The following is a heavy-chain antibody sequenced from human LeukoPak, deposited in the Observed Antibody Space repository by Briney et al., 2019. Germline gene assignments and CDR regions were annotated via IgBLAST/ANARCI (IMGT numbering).Heavy chain of an antibody. V-gene: IGHV4-59*01. D-gene: IGHD1-1*01. CDR2: VYYSETA. CDR1: GASINSYY. CDR3: ASQLGGTTFH. J-gene: IGHJ4*02. Sequence: SETLSLTCSVSGASINSYYWSWIRQPPGKGLEWIGYVYYSETANYNPSLKSRVTISLDTSKTQFSLRLSSATAADTAVYYCASQLGGTTFHWGQGILVTVSS.